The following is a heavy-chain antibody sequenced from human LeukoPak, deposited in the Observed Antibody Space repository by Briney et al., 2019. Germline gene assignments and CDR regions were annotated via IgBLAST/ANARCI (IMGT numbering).Heavy chain of an antibody. V-gene: IGHV1-2*02. J-gene: IGHJ6*03. CDR2: INPNSGGT. CDR3: ARGDVEMATIYYYYYMDV. D-gene: IGHD5-24*01. Sequence: ASVKVSCKASGYTFTGYYMHWVRQAPGQGLEWMGWINPNSGGTNYAQKFQGRVTITADESTSTAYMELSSLRSEDTAVYYCARGDVEMATIYYYYYMDVWGKGTTVTISS. CDR1: GYTFTGYY.